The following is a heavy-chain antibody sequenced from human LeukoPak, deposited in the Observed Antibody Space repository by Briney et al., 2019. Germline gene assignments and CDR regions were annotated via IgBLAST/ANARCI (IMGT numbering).Heavy chain of an antibody. V-gene: IGHV3-66*01. CDR3: AKDPGYSYGFRYYYYYYMDV. Sequence: GGSLRLSCAASGFTVRSNYMSWVRQAPGKGLEWVSVIYSGGSTYYADSVKGRFTISRDNSKNTLYLQMNSLRAEDTAVYYCAKDPGYSYGFRYYYYYYMDVWGKGTTVTISS. CDR2: IYSGGST. CDR1: GFTVRSNY. J-gene: IGHJ6*03. D-gene: IGHD5-18*01.